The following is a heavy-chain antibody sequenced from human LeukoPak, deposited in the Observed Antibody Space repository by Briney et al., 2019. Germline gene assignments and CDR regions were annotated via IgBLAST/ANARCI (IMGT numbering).Heavy chain of an antibody. CDR1: GFTFSSYG. J-gene: IGHJ4*02. D-gene: IGHD6-19*01. Sequence: GSLRLSCAASGFTFSSYGMQWVRQAPGKGLEWVAVIWYDGSNKYYADSVKGRFTISRDNSKNTLYLQMNSLRAEDTAVYYCAKAAEQGPIDYWGQGTLVTVSS. CDR2: IWYDGSNK. V-gene: IGHV3-33*06. CDR3: AKAAEQGPIDY.